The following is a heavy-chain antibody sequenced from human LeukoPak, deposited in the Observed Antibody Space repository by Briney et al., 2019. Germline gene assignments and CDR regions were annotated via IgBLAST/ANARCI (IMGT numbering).Heavy chain of an antibody. CDR1: GGTFSSYA. CDR2: IIPIFGTA. D-gene: IGHD2-2*01. Sequence: GASVKVSCKASGGTFSSYAISWVRQAPGQGLEWMGWIIPIFGTANYAQKFQGRVTITAHESTSTAYMELSSLRSEDTAVYYCARDEGYCSSTSCYGTYWGQGTLVTVSS. V-gene: IGHV1-69*13. J-gene: IGHJ4*02. CDR3: ARDEGYCSSTSCYGTY.